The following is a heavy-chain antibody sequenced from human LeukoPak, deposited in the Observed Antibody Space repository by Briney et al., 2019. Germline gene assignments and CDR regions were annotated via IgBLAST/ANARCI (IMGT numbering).Heavy chain of an antibody. CDR3: AKEGDCYGDYYYYMDV. Sequence: GGSLRLSCAASGFTFSSYSMNWVRQAPGKGLEWVSSISSSSSYIYYADSVKGRFTISGDNSKNTLYLQMNSLGAEDTAVYYCAKEGDCYGDYYYYMDVWGKGTTVTVSS. V-gene: IGHV3-21*01. CDR2: ISSSSSYI. CDR1: GFTFSSYS. D-gene: IGHD2-21*02. J-gene: IGHJ6*03.